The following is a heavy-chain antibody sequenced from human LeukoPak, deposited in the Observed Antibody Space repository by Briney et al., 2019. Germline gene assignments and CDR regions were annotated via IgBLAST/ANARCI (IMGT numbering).Heavy chain of an antibody. CDR2: INAGNGNT. V-gene: IGHV1-3*01. D-gene: IGHD3-10*01. Sequence: RASLKVSCKTSGYTFTSYAMHWVRQAPGQRLEWMGCINAGNGNTNYSHQFKGRVTITRDTSESTAYMELTSLRSEDTAVYYCARDRSRVYGSGSYPFGDFDYWGQGTLVTVSS. CDR1: GYTFTSYA. J-gene: IGHJ4*02. CDR3: ARDRSRVYGSGSYPFGDFDY.